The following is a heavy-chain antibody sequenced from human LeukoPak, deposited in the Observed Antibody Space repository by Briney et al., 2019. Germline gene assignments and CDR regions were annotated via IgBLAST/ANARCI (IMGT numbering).Heavy chain of an antibody. CDR1: GYTFNSYY. CDR2: INPSDSST. CDR3: ARDPTAYRGSYSFDY. Sequence: ASVKVSCKASGYTFNSYYIHWGRQAPGQGLEWMGIINPSDSSTRYPQKFQGRVTMTRDTSTSTVYMELSSLRSEDTAVYYCARDPTAYRGSYSFDYWGQGTLVTVSS. J-gene: IGHJ4*02. D-gene: IGHD1-26*01. V-gene: IGHV1-46*02.